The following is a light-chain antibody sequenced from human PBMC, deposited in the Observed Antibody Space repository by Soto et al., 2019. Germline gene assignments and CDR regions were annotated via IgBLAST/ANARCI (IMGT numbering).Light chain of an antibody. CDR1: QSVNSNY. CDR2: GSS. V-gene: IGKV3-20*01. J-gene: IGKJ1*01. Sequence: DIVLTQSPGTLSLSPGERATLSCRASQSVNSNYLAWYQQKPGQAPRLLIYGSSSRATATPSRFSGSGSGTDFTLTSSRLEPEDFAVYFCQQYGGSPVAFGQGTKVEIK. CDR3: QQYGGSPVA.